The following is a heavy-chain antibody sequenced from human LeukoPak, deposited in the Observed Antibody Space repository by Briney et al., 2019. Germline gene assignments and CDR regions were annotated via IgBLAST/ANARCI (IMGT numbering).Heavy chain of an antibody. J-gene: IGHJ4*02. Sequence: GGSLRLSCAASGFIFSRHWMAWVRQAPGKGLEWVANIKRDGSQYNYLDTVKGRFTISRDNAKNSLYLQMNSLRAEDTAVYYCARLYGSGIFDYWGQGTLVTVSS. CDR3: ARLYGSGIFDY. V-gene: IGHV3-7*03. CDR1: GFIFSRHW. CDR2: IKRDGSQY. D-gene: IGHD3-10*01.